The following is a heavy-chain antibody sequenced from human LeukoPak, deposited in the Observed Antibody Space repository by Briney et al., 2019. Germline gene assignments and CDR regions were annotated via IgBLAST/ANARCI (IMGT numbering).Heavy chain of an antibody. CDR1: GFTVDSNY. V-gene: IGHV3-53*01. Sequence: GGSLRLSCAASGFTVDSNYLSWVRQAPGKGLEWVSTIYTGGNTYYAASVKGRFTISRDFSKDTVFLHMNSLRAEDTAMYYCARGDDSGYYDYFDYWGQGALVTVSS. CDR3: ARGDDSGYYDYFDY. J-gene: IGHJ4*02. D-gene: IGHD3-22*01. CDR2: IYTGGNT.